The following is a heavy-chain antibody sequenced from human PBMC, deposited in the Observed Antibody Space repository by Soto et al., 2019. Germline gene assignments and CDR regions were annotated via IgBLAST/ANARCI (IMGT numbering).Heavy chain of an antibody. J-gene: IGHJ4*02. D-gene: IGHD6-13*01. Sequence: QVQLQESGPGLVKPSQTLSLTCTVSGGSISSGGYYWSWIRQHPGKGLEWIGYINYSGNTYYNPSLKSRVTISLDTAKNQFSLKLDSVTAADTAVYYCARSGSSYWYFFDYWGQGILGTVSS. CDR2: INYSGNT. CDR3: ARSGSSYWYFFDY. V-gene: IGHV4-31*03. CDR1: GGSISSGGYY.